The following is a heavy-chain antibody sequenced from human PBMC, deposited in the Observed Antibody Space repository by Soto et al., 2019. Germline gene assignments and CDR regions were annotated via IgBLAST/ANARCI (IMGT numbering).Heavy chain of an antibody. V-gene: IGHV4-59*01. CDR2: IYYSGST. J-gene: IGHJ6*02. D-gene: IGHD1-7*01. CDR3: ARDTGTTDYYYGMDV. CDR1: GGSISSYY. Sequence: SETLSLTCTVSGGSISSYYWSWIRQPPGKGLEWIGYIYYSGSTNYNPSLKSRVTISVDTSKNQFSLKLSSVTAADTAVYYCARDTGTTDYYYGMDVWGQGTTVTFSS.